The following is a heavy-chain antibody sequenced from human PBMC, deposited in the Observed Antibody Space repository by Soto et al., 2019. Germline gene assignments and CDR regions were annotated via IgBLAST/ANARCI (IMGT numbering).Heavy chain of an antibody. CDR3: AKDLNFYGSSGYYAPRY. D-gene: IGHD3-22*01. Sequence: PGGSLRLSCAASGFTFSSYAMSWVRQAPGKGLEWVSAISGSGGSTYYADSVKGRFTISRDNSKNTLYLQMNSLRAEDTAVYYCAKDLNFYGSSGYYAPRYWGQGTLVTVSS. J-gene: IGHJ4*02. CDR2: ISGSGGST. CDR1: GFTFSSYA. V-gene: IGHV3-23*01.